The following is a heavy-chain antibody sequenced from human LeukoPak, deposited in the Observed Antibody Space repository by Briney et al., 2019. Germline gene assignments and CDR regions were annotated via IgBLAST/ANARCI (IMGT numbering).Heavy chain of an antibody. Sequence: GGSLRLSCATSGFTFSNYAVSWVRQAPGKGLEWVGRIRSKTDGGTADYAAPVKDRFTISRDDSKNTLYLQMNSLKTEDTAVYYCTTDLAYFDTSSYPCWGQGTLVTVSS. CDR1: GFTFSNYA. CDR3: TTDLAYFDTSSYPC. CDR2: IRSKTDGGTA. J-gene: IGHJ4*02. V-gene: IGHV3-15*01. D-gene: IGHD3-22*01.